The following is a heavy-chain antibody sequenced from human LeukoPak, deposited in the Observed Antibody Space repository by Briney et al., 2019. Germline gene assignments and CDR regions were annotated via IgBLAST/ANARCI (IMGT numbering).Heavy chain of an antibody. CDR3: AKDARRSSGWYFFDH. V-gene: IGHV3-23*01. Sequence: GRSLRLSCAASGFAFRSQDMGWVRQAPGKGLEWVSAVSDSGDRTYYVDSVKGRFTISRDNSKNTLYLQMNSLRAEDTAVYYCAKDARRSSGWYFFDHWGQGTLVTVSS. D-gene: IGHD6-19*01. J-gene: IGHJ4*02. CDR1: GFAFRSQD. CDR2: VSDSGDRT.